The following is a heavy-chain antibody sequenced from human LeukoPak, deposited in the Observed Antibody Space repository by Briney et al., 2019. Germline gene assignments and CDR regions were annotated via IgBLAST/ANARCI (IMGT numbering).Heavy chain of an antibody. Sequence: SETLSLTCIVSGGSITSGDNYWSWIRQPPGKGLEWIGYIYYSGNTYYNPSLKSRVTISIDTSKNQFSLKLSSVTAADTAVYYCARVPSLYYYYMDVWGKGTTVTVSS. CDR2: IYYSGNT. CDR3: ARVPSLYYYYMDV. CDR1: GGSITSGDNY. J-gene: IGHJ6*03. V-gene: IGHV4-30-4*01.